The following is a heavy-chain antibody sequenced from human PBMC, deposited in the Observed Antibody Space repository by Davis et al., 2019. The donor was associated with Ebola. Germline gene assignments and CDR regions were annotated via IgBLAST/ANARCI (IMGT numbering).Heavy chain of an antibody. V-gene: IGHV3-30*18. CDR3: AKDYFDY. J-gene: IGHJ4*02. CDR1: GFTFSSYW. CDR2: ISYDGSNK. Sequence: GESLKISCAASGFTFSSYWMNWVRQAPGKGLEWVAVISYDGSNKYYADSVKGRFTISRDNSKNTLYLQMNSLRAEDTAVYYCAKDYFDYWGQGTLVTVSS.